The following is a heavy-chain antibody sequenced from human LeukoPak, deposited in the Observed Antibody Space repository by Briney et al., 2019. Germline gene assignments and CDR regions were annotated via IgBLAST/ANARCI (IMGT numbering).Heavy chain of an antibody. Sequence: SGGSLRLSCAASGFTFSDYYMSWIRQAPGKGLEWVSLISGDGGITYYADFVKGRFTISRDNSKNSLYLQMNSLRTEDTALYYCAKPHHYGRGDFDYWGQGTLVTVSS. CDR2: ISGDGGIT. D-gene: IGHD3-10*01. V-gene: IGHV3-43*02. CDR3: AKPHHYGRGDFDY. J-gene: IGHJ4*02. CDR1: GFTFSDYY.